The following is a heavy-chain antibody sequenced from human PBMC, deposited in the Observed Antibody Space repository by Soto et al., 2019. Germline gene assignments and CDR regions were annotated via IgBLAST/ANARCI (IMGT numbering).Heavy chain of an antibody. CDR1: GGSISSSYW. CDR2: IYHSGST. J-gene: IGHJ6*02. Sequence: QVQLQESGPGLVKPSGTLSLTCAVSGGSISSSYWWSWVRQPPGKGLEWIGEIYHSGSTNYNTSLKSRVTISVDKSKNQFSLKVTSVTAADTAGYYCARVSGSYYYGMDVWGQGTTVTVSS. V-gene: IGHV4-4*02. CDR3: ARVSGSYYYGMDV.